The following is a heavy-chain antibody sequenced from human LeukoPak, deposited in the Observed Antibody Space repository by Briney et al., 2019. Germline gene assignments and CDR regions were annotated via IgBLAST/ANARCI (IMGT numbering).Heavy chain of an antibody. J-gene: IGHJ4*02. CDR1: RGSISSGSYS. CDR3: ARTLGVVTAIPHFDY. Sequence: SETLSVTCTVSRGSISSGSYSWNWIRQPPGKGLEWIGYIFHRGNIYYNASLKSRVTISVDTSKNQFSLQLSSVTAADTAVYYCARTLGVVTAIPHFDYWGEGALVTVSS. CDR2: IFHRGNI. D-gene: IGHD2-21*02. V-gene: IGHV4-31*03.